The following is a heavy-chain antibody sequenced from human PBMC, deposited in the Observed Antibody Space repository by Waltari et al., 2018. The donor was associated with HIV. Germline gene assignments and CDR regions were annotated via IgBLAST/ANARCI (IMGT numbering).Heavy chain of an antibody. CDR2: IRFDGTEE. CDR1: GFTFSSFW. V-gene: IGHV3-30*02. J-gene: IGHJ1*01. D-gene: IGHD3-9*01. CDR3: AKDFKPRAFDPPFVDS. Sequence: VRLVESGGGAAQPGGALRVACDAAGFTFSSFWMRWVRPAPGRGLQCLAFIRFDGTEEYYFESGKVLFIISRDNSNSSLLLQMTDLTTDDTCVYFCAKDFKPRAFDPPFVDSWGQGALVTVSS.